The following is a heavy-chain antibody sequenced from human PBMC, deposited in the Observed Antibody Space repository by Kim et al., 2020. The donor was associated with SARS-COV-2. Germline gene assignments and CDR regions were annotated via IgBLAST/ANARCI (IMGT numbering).Heavy chain of an antibody. Sequence: GGSLRLSCAASGFTFSSYGMHWVRQAPGKGLEWVAVISYDGSNKYYADSVKGRFTISRDNSKNTLYLQMNSLRAEDTAVYYCASLWYSTLYWGQGTLVTVSS. CDR2: ISYDGSNK. J-gene: IGHJ4*02. CDR3: ASLWYSTLY. D-gene: IGHD2-21*01. CDR1: GFTFSSYG. V-gene: IGHV3-30*03.